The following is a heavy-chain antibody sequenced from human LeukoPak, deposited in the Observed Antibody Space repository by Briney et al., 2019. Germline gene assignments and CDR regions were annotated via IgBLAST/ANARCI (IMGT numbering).Heavy chain of an antibody. CDR3: AGGDILTGYWFFDY. J-gene: IGHJ4*02. CDR2: IYYSGST. V-gene: IGHV4-59*01. D-gene: IGHD3-9*01. Sequence: SETLSLTCTASGGSISSYYWSWIRQPPGKGLEWIGYIYYSGSTNYNPSLKSRVTISVDTSKNQFSLKLSSVTAADTAVYYCAGGDILTGYWFFDYWGQGTLVTVSS. CDR1: GGSISSYY.